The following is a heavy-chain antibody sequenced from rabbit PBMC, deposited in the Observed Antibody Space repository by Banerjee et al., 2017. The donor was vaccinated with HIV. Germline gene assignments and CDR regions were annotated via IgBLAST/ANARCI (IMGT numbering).Heavy chain of an antibody. CDR3: ARKNYATYGNAGMDL. D-gene: IGHD6-1*01. CDR1: GFSFSSSYY. V-gene: IGHV1S45*01. CDR2: IYAGSSGYT. Sequence: QEQLEESGGDLVKPGASLTLTCPASGFSFSSSYYMCCVRQAPGKGLEWIGCIYAGSSGYTYYASWAKGRFTISKTSSTTVTLQMTSLTAADTATYFCARKNYATYGNAGMDLWGPGTLVTVS. J-gene: IGHJ6*01.